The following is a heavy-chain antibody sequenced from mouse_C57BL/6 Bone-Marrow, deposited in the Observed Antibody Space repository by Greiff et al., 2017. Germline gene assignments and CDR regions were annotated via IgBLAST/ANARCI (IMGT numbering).Heavy chain of an antibody. CDR3: AGFLDY. Sequence: EVKLVESGGDLVKPGGSLKLSCAASGFTFSSYGMSWVRQTPDKRLEWVATISSGGSYTYYPDSVKGRFTISRDNAKNTLYLQMSSLKSEDTAMYYCAGFLDYWGQGTTLTVSS. J-gene: IGHJ2*01. CDR2: ISSGGSYT. V-gene: IGHV5-6*01. CDR1: GFTFSSYG.